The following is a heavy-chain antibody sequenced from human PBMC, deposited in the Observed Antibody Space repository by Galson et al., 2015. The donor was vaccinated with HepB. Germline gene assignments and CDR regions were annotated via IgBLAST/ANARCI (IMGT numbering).Heavy chain of an antibody. CDR1: GYTLTELS. CDR3: ATDRRLMVRGVIIGHAFDI. V-gene: IGHV1-24*01. J-gene: IGHJ3*02. CDR2: FDPEDGET. D-gene: IGHD3-10*01. Sequence: SVKVSCKVSGYTLTELSMHWVRQAPGKGLEWMGGFDPEDGETIYAQKFQGRVTMTEDTSTDTAYMELSSLRSEDTAVYYCATDRRLMVRGVIIGHAFDIWGQGTMVTVSS.